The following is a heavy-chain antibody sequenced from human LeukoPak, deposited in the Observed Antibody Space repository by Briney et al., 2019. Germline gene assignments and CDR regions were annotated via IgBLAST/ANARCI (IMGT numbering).Heavy chain of an antibody. Sequence: GGSLRLSCAASGFTFDDYDMSWVRHALGKGLEWVSGINWNGGSTGYADSVNGRFTISRDNAKNSLYLQMNSLRAEDTALYYCARDATTSGWYRSWFDPWGQGTLVTVSS. D-gene: IGHD6-19*01. J-gene: IGHJ5*02. CDR1: GFTFDDYD. V-gene: IGHV3-20*04. CDR2: INWNGGST. CDR3: ARDATTSGWYRSWFDP.